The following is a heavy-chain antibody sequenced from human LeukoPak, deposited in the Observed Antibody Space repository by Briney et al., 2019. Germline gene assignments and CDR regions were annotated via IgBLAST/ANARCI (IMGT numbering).Heavy chain of an antibody. J-gene: IGHJ4*02. Sequence: ASVKVSCKASGYTFTSYGISWVRQAPGQGLEWMGWISAYNGNTNYAQKLQGRVAMTTDTSTSTAYMELRSLRSDDTAVYYCARASPHDFWSGHLYGYWGQGTLVTVSS. CDR3: ARASPHDFWSGHLYGY. V-gene: IGHV1-18*01. D-gene: IGHD3-3*01. CDR2: ISAYNGNT. CDR1: GYTFTSYG.